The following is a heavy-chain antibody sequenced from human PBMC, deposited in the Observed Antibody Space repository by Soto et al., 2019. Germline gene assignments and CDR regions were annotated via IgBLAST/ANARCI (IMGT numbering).Heavy chain of an antibody. CDR2: IKQDGSEK. Sequence: EVQLVESGGGLVQPGGSLRLSCAASGFTFSSYWMSWVRQAPGKGLEWVANIKQDGSEKYYVDSVKGRFTISRDNAKNSLYLKMSSLSAEESAVYYCARDSGRFTYWGQGTLVTVSS. CDR1: GFTFSSYW. J-gene: IGHJ4*02. CDR3: ARDSGRFTY. D-gene: IGHD2-15*01. V-gene: IGHV3-7*01.